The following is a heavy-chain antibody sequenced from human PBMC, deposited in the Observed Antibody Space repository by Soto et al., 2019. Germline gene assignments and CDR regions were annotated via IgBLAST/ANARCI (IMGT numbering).Heavy chain of an antibody. J-gene: IGHJ4*02. CDR2: ISSTGTSM. V-gene: IGHV3-48*03. CDR1: GFTFSSYE. Sequence: VQLVESGGDLVQPGGSLRLSCAASGFTFSSYEMNWVRQAPGKGLEWVSYISSTGTSMDYADSVKGRFTISRDNATNSLHLQLNSLRDEDTAVYYCARETHFIDYWGQGTLVSVSA. CDR3: ARETHFIDY.